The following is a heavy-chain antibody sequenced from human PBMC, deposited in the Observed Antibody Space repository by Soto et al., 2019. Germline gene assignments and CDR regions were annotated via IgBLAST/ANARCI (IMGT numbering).Heavy chain of an antibody. Sequence: QVQRVESGGGVVQPGRSLRLSCATSGFSFTSYPIHWVRQAPGKGPEWVAVISYDGSNEYYADSVKGRFTTSRDSPKNTVYLQMSGLRPEDTAVYYCAVGSGWQLTEWGQGAL. V-gene: IGHV3-30*03. CDR3: AVGSGWQLTE. J-gene: IGHJ4*02. D-gene: IGHD2-15*01. CDR1: GFSFTSYP. CDR2: ISYDGSNE.